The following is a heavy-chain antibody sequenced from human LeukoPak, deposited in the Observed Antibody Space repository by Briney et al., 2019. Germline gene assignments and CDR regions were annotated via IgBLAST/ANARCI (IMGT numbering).Heavy chain of an antibody. J-gene: IGHJ4*02. V-gene: IGHV3-64*01. D-gene: IGHD2-2*01. CDR2: ISSDGGSP. CDR1: GFTFSSYG. Sequence: GGSLRLSCAASGFTFSSYGMHWVRQAPGKGLEYVSAISSDGGSPYYANSVKGRFTISRDNSKNTLYLQMGSLRAEDTAVYYCARRYCSSTSCSHFDYWGQGTLVTVSS. CDR3: ARRYCSSTSCSHFDY.